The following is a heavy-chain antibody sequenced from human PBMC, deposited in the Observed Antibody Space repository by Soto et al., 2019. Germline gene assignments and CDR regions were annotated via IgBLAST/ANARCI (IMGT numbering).Heavy chain of an antibody. V-gene: IGHV3-23*01. J-gene: IGHJ2*01. CDR1: GFTFGGYA. CDR2: ISGCGDAT. Sequence: EVQLLESGGGFLQPGGSLRLSCAASGFTFGGYAMNWVRQAPGKGLEWVSGISGCGDATFYTDSVRGRFTISRDNSGNTLYLPMNSLTAEDRDVYFCGRKSEGSVTVTGNWYFDLWGRGTLVTVSS. D-gene: IGHD4-17*01. CDR3: GRKSEGSVTVTGNWYFDL.